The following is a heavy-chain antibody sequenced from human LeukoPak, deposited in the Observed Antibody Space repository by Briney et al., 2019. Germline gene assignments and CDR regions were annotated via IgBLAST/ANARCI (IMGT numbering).Heavy chain of an antibody. CDR1: GFTFSSYS. Sequence: PGGSLRLSCAASGFTFSSYSMNWVRQAPGKGLEWMAFIRYDGSNKYYADSVKGRFTISRDNSKNTLYLQMNSLDAEDTAIYYCAKDLGTNGVKHFDPWGQGTLVIVSS. D-gene: IGHD2-8*01. CDR2: IRYDGSNK. J-gene: IGHJ5*02. CDR3: AKDLGTNGVKHFDP. V-gene: IGHV3-30*02.